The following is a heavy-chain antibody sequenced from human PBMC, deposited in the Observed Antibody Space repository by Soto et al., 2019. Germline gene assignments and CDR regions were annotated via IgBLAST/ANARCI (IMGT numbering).Heavy chain of an antibody. CDR3: ARGSGGRRDPHFAARTCFGYYYGMDV. CDR2: TYYRSKWYN. J-gene: IGHJ6*02. D-gene: IGHD6-6*01. Sequence: SQTLSLTCAISGDSVSSNSAAWNWIRQPPSRGLEWLGRTYYRSKWYNDYAVSVKSRITINPDTSKNQFSLQMNPVTPEDTAVYYCARGSGGRRDPHFAARTCFGYYYGMDVWGQGTRVTVSS. CDR1: GDSVSSNSAA. V-gene: IGHV6-1*01.